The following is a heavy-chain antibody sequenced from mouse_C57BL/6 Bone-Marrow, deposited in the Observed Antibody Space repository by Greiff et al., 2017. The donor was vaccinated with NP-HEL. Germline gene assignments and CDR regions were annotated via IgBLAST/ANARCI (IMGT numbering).Heavy chain of an antibody. V-gene: IGHV5-6*01. Sequence: EVKLMESGGDLVKPGGSLKLSCAASGFTFSSYGMSWVRQTPDKRLEWVATISSGGSYTYYPDSVKGRFTISRDNAKNTLYLQMSSLKSEDTAMYYCARHGINWEGDYWGQGTTLTVSS. J-gene: IGHJ2*01. CDR1: GFTFSSYG. CDR2: ISSGGSYT. CDR3: ARHGINWEGDY. D-gene: IGHD4-1*01.